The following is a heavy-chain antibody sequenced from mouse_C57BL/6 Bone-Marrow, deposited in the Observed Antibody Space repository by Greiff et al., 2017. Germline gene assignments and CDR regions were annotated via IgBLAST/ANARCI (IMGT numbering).Heavy chain of an antibody. CDR2: ISSGGDYI. D-gene: IGHD2-10*02. Sequence: EVHLVETGEGLVKPGGSLKLSCAASGFTFSSYAMSWVRQTPEKRLEWVAYISSGGDYIYYADTVKGRFTISRDNARNTLYLQMSSLKSEDTAMYYCTRVCAWFAYWGQGTLVTVSA. CDR1: GFTFSSYA. V-gene: IGHV5-9-1*02. J-gene: IGHJ3*01. CDR3: TRVCAWFAY.